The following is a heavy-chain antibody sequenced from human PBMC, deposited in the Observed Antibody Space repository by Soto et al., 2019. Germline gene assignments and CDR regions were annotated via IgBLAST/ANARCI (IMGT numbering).Heavy chain of an antibody. CDR2: IIPIFGTA. CDR1: GCTFSSYA. Sequence: QVQLVQSGAEVKKPGSSVKVSCKASGCTFSSYAISWVRQAPGQGLEWMGGIIPIFGTANYAQKFQGRVTITTDESTSTAHMGLSSLRSEYTSVYYGSRRTPAYRSSCHHDAFYIWGQGTLVTVSS. D-gene: IGHD6-13*01. CDR3: SRRTPAYRSSCHHDAFYI. J-gene: IGHJ3*02. V-gene: IGHV1-69*01.